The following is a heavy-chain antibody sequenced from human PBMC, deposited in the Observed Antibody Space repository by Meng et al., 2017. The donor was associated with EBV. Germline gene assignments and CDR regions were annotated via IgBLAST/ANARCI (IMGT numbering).Heavy chain of an antibody. CDR2: INAGNGNT. D-gene: IGHD3-3*01. CDR1: GYTFTSYA. J-gene: IGHJ4*02. Sequence: VQLVQSGAEVKKPGASGKVSYKASGYTFTSYAMHWVRQAPGQRLEWMGWINAGNGNTKYSQKFQGRVTITRDTSASTAYMELSSLRSEDTAVYYCARSGATIFGVVIPTYYFDYWGQGTLVTVSS. V-gene: IGHV1-3*01. CDR3: ARSGATIFGVVIPTYYFDY.